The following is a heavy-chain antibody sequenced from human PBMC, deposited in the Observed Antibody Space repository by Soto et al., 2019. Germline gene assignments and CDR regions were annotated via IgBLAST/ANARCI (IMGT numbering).Heavy chain of an antibody. CDR2: IKSKTDGGTT. CDR1: GSIFRTAW. J-gene: IGHJ4*02. D-gene: IGHD1-26*01. V-gene: IGHV3-15*07. CDR3: ISVFMIRRIVRCFDF. Sequence: GSLRLSCAASGSIFRTAWINWVRQAPGKGLEWVGRIKSKTDGGTTDFAAPVKGRFAISRDDSKNMVYPQMNSLKTEDTGIYYCISVFMIRRIVRCFDFRCQRTL.